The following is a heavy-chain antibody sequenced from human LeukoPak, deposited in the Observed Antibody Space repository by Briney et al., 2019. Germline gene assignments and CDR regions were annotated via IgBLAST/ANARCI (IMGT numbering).Heavy chain of an antibody. D-gene: IGHD2-2*01. CDR2: IIPIFGTA. Sequence: SVTVSCKASGGTFSSYAISWVRQAPGQGLEWMGGIIPIFGTANYAQKFQGRVTITTDESTSTAYMELSSLRSEDTAVYYCARGYCSSTSCSYFDYWGQRTLVTVSS. CDR1: GGTFSSYA. CDR3: ARGYCSSTSCSYFDY. J-gene: IGHJ4*02. V-gene: IGHV1-69*05.